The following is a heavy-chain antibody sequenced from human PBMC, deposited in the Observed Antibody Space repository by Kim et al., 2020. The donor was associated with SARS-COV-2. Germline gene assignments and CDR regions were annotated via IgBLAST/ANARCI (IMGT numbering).Heavy chain of an antibody. CDR1: GLTFSSHA. Sequence: GVSLRLSCAASGLTFSSHAMSWVRQAPGKGLEWVSSISGNSVITYYADSVKGRFTISRDNSKNTLYLQMQTLRAEDTAVYYCAKDYRYHENWGQGTLVTVSS. J-gene: IGHJ4*02. D-gene: IGHD3-16*02. V-gene: IGHV3-23*01. CDR2: ISGNSVIT. CDR3: AKDYRYHEN.